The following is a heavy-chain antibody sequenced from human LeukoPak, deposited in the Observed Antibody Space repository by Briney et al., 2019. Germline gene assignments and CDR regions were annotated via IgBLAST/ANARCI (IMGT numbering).Heavy chain of an antibody. J-gene: IGHJ5*02. V-gene: IGHV3-30*04. CDR1: GFTFSSYA. CDR2: ISYDGSNK. Sequence: GGSLRLSCAASGFTFSSYAMHWVRQAPGKGLEWVAVISYDGSNKYYADSVKGRFTISRDNSKNTLYLQMNSLRAEDTAMYYCARDRESSSWYGWFDPWGQGTLVTVSS. CDR3: ARDRESSSWYGWFDP. D-gene: IGHD6-13*01.